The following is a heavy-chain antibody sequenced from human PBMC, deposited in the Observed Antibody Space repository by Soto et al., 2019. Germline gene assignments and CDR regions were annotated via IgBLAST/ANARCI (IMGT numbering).Heavy chain of an antibody. Sequence: QVQLQESGPGLVKPSETLSLTCTVSGGSVSSGSYYWSWIRQPPGKGLEWIGYIYYSGSTNYNPSLKRRVTITVDTSKNQFSLKLSSVTAADTAVYYCARETRFGECGYWGQGTLVTVSS. CDR1: GGSVSSGSYY. CDR2: IYYSGST. J-gene: IGHJ4*02. V-gene: IGHV4-61*01. CDR3: ARETRFGECGY. D-gene: IGHD3-10*01.